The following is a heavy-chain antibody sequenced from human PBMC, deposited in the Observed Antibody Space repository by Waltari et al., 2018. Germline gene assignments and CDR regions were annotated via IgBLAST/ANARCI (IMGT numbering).Heavy chain of an antibody. CDR1: GYSISSGYY. J-gene: IGHJ3*02. CDR2: IYHSGST. CDR3: ARHQSVLRFLEWLFDAFDI. D-gene: IGHD3-3*01. V-gene: IGHV4-38-2*01. Sequence: QVQLQESGPGLVKPSATLSLTCAVSGYSISSGYYWGWIRQPPGQGLEWIGSIYHSGSTYYNPSLKSRVTISVDTSKNQFSLKLSSVTAADTAVYYCARHQSVLRFLEWLFDAFDIWGQGTMVTVSS.